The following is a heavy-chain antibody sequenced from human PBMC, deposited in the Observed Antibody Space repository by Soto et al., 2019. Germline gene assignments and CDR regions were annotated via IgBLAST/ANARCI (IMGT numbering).Heavy chain of an antibody. Sequence: ASVKVSCKASSFIFTSYGINWVRQAPGQGLEWMGWISGYNGNTKYGQKFQDRVTLTADTSTATAFMEVRSLRSDDSAVYYCATSGGHHFGMDVWGQGTTVTVSS. J-gene: IGHJ6*02. D-gene: IGHD2-8*02. CDR2: ISGYNGNT. CDR3: ATSGGHHFGMDV. V-gene: IGHV1-18*01. CDR1: SFIFTSYG.